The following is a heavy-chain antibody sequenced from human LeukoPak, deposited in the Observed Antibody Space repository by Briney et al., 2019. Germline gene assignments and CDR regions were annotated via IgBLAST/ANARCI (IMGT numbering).Heavy chain of an antibody. V-gene: IGHV4-34*01. J-gene: IGHJ3*02. CDR2: INHSGST. CDR3: ARVKYDSSGNAAFDI. CDR1: GGSFSGYY. D-gene: IGHD3-22*01. Sequence: SETLSLTCAVYGGSFSGYYWSWIRQPQGKGLEWIGVINHSGSTNYNPSLKSRVTISVDTSKNQFSLKLSSVTAADTALYYCARVKYDSSGNAAFDIWGHGTMFTVSS.